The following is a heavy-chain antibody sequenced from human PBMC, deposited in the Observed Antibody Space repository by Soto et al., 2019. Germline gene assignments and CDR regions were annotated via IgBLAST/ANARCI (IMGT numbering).Heavy chain of an antibody. D-gene: IGHD3-3*01. V-gene: IGHV4-59*01. J-gene: IGHJ4*02. Sequence: SETLSLTCTVSGGSISSYYWSWIRQPPGKGLEWIGYIYYSGSTNYNPSLKSRVTISVDTSKNQFSLKLSSVTAADTAVYYCGRSFILSGGSYKGLIRLHYFDTWGPGTLVTVSS. CDR2: IYYSGST. CDR1: GGSISSYY. CDR3: GRSFILSGGSYKGLIRLHYFDT.